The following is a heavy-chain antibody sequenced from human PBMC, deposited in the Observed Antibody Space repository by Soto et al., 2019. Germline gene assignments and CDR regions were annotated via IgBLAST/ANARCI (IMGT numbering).Heavy chain of an antibody. CDR3: ARADDDSSGYYFQDY. D-gene: IGHD3-22*01. Sequence: TSETLSLTCTVSGGSISSYYWSWIRQPPGKGLEWIGEIYYSGSTNYNPSLKSRVTISVDESKNQFSLKLSSVTAADTAVYYCARADDDSSGYYFQDYWGQGTLVTVSS. CDR2: IYYSGST. V-gene: IGHV4-59*12. CDR1: GGSISSYY. J-gene: IGHJ4*02.